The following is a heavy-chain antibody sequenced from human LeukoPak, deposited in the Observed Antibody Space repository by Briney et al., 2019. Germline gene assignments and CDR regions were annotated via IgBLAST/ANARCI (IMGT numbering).Heavy chain of an antibody. Sequence: EEPLKISCKGSGYSFTSYWIGWVRQMPGKGLEWMGIIYPGDSDTRYSPSFQGQVTISADKSISTAYLQWSSLKASDTAMYYCARVYSYGPYYFDYWGQGTLVTVSS. CDR3: ARVYSYGPYYFDY. V-gene: IGHV5-51*01. J-gene: IGHJ4*02. CDR1: GYSFTSYW. CDR2: IYPGDSDT. D-gene: IGHD5-18*01.